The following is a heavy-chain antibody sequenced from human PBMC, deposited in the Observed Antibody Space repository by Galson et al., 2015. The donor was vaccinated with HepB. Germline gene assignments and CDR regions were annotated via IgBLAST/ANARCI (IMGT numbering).Heavy chain of an antibody. D-gene: IGHD5-12*01. Sequence: SVKVSCKASGYTFTSYGISWVRQAPGQGLEWMGWISAYNGNTNYAQKLQGRVTMTTDTSTSTAYMELRSLRSDDTAVYYCARSLYSGYDWGWFDPWGQGTLVTVSP. J-gene: IGHJ5*02. V-gene: IGHV1-18*01. CDR3: ARSLYSGYDWGWFDP. CDR2: ISAYNGNT. CDR1: GYTFTSYG.